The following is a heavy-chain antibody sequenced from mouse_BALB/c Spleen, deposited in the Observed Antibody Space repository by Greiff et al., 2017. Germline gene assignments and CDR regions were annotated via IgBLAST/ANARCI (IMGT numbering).Heavy chain of an antibody. CDR3: TRNYRYDVFDY. CDR1: GFTFSNYW. Sequence: VQLKESGGGLVQPGGSMKLSCVASGFTFSNYWMNWVRQSPEKGLEWVAEIRLKSNNYATHYAESVKGRFTISRDDSKSSVYLQMNNLRAEDTGIYYCTRNYRYDVFDYWGQGTTLTVSS. J-gene: IGHJ2*01. D-gene: IGHD2-14*01. CDR2: IRLKSNNYAT. V-gene: IGHV6-6*02.